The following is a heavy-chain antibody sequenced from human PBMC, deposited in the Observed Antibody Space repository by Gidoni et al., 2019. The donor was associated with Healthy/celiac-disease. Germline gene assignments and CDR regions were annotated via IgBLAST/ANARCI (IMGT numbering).Heavy chain of an antibody. V-gene: IGHV3-11*05. CDR3: ARDRRISEVSGNFDY. D-gene: IGHD3-10*01. J-gene: IGHJ4*02. CDR1: GFTFSDYY. CDR2: ISSSISYT. Sequence: QVQLVESGGGLVKPGGSLRLSGAASGFTFSDYYMRSIRQAPGKGLEWVSYISSSISYTNSAYSVTGRFTISRDNAKNSLYLQMNSLRAEDTAVYYCARDRRISEVSGNFDYWGQGTLVTVSS.